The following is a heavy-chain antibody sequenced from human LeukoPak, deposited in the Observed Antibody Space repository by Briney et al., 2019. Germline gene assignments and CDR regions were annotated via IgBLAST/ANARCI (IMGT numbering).Heavy chain of an antibody. CDR2: ISSSGSSK. J-gene: IGHJ4*02. CDR3: ANSILGWLQVAPYFDY. CDR1: GFTFSDYY. Sequence: GGSLRLSCAASGFTFSDYYMSWIRQAPGKGLEWISYISSSGSSKYYADSVKGRFTISRDNAKNSLYLQMNSLRVEDTAVYYCANSILGWLQVAPYFDYWGQGTLVTVSS. D-gene: IGHD5-24*01. V-gene: IGHV3-11*01.